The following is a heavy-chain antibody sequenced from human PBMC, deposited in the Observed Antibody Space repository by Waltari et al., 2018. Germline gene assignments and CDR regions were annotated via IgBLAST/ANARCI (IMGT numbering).Heavy chain of an antibody. CDR2: INHNGRT. CDR1: GGSFSGYY. D-gene: IGHD1-20*01. Sequence: QVQLQPWGAGLLKPSETLSLTCAVYGGSFSGYYWSWIRQPPGKGLEWIGEINHNGRTYYHPSLKSRVTISVDTSKNQFSLKLSSVTAADTAVYYCARGRGYNWNYDYYYMDVWGKGTTVTVSS. J-gene: IGHJ6*03. CDR3: ARGRGYNWNYDYYYMDV. V-gene: IGHV4-34*01.